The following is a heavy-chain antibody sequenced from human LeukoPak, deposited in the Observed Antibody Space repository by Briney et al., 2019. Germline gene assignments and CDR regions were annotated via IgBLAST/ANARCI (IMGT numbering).Heavy chain of an antibody. J-gene: IGHJ4*02. Sequence: GGSLRLSCAASAFTFSSYAMSWLRQAPGKGLEWVSAISGSGGSTYYADSVKGRFTISRDNSKNTLYLQMNSLRAEDTAVYYCAKEVTRGYYYYSSGLDYWGQGTLVTVSS. CDR3: AKEVTRGYYYYSSGLDY. V-gene: IGHV3-23*01. CDR1: AFTFSSYA. D-gene: IGHD3-22*01. CDR2: ISGSGGST.